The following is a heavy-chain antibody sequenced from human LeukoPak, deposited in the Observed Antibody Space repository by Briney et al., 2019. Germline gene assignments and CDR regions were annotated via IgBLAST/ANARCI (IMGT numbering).Heavy chain of an antibody. V-gene: IGHV3-30-3*02. CDR1: GFTFSNYA. D-gene: IGHD4-23*01. CDR2: ISYDGSNK. Sequence: GGSLRLSCAASGFTFSNYAMHWVRQAPGKGLEWVAVISYDGSNKYYADSVRGRFTISRDNAKNTLYLQLNSLRAEDTAVYYCAKKSPDSSGNPAYDWGQGTLVTVSS. CDR3: AKKSPDSSGNPAYD. J-gene: IGHJ4*02.